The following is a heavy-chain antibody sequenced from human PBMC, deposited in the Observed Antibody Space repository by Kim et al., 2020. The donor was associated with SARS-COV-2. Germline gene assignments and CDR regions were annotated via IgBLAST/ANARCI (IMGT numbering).Heavy chain of an antibody. CDR2: IKQDGSEK. CDR3: ARLNSGS. J-gene: IGHJ5*02. CDR1: GFTFSSFW. Sequence: GGSLRLSCAASGFTFSSFWMHWVRQAPGRGLEWVANIKQDGSEKYYVDSVKGRFTISRDNAKNSVSLQMNSLRAEDTAVYYCARLNSGSWGQGTLVIVSS. V-gene: IGHV3-7*01. D-gene: IGHD3-22*01.